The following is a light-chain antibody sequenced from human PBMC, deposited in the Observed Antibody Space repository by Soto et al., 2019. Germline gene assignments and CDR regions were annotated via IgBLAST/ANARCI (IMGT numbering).Light chain of an antibody. J-gene: IGLJ3*02. V-gene: IGLV2-14*01. CDR1: SSDVGGYNY. CDR2: EVS. Sequence: QSVLTQPASVSGSPGQSITISCTGTSSDVGGYNYVSWYQQHPGKAPKLMIYEVSNRPSGVSNRFSGSKSVNTASLTISGLQAEDEADYYCRSYTSSSTLAFGGGTKLTVL. CDR3: RSYTSSSTLA.